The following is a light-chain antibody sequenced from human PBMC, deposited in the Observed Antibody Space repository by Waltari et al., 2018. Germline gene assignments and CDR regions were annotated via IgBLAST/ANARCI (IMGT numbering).Light chain of an antibody. J-gene: IGKJ2*01. V-gene: IGKV4-1*01. CDR3: QQYYSIPPA. Sequence: DIVMTQSPDSLAVSLGERATINCKSSQSVLYSSNNENYLAWYQQKPGQPLKLLIYWASARTSGVPDRFSGSGSGTDFTLTISSLQAEDVAVYYCQQYYSIPPAFGQGTKLEIQ. CDR1: QSVLYSSNNENY. CDR2: WAS.